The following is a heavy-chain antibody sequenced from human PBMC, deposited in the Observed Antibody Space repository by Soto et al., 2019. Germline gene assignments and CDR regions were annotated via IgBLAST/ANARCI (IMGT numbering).Heavy chain of an antibody. CDR3: ARSDESCSWSTLHLGLIYI. V-gene: IGHV4-59*01. Sequence: PSETLSLTCAVSGDSTGDYFWNWLRHPPWKGLEWIGYVYHSGNTNYNPSLKSRVTMSMDMSKSQISLELRSVTAADTGVYYCARSDESCSWSTLHLGLIYICG. CDR1: GDSTGDYF. D-gene: IGHD6-13*01. CDR2: VYHSGNT. J-gene: IGHJ3*02.